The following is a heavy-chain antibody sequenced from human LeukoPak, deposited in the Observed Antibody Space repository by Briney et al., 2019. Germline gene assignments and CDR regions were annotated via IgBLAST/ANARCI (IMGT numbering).Heavy chain of an antibody. CDR3: AKRSSGGSPWAPAPDYFDY. D-gene: IGHD2-15*01. V-gene: IGHV3-23*01. Sequence: PGGSLRLSCAASGFTFSSYAMSWVRQAPGKGLEWVSAISCSGGSTYYADSVKGRFTISRDKSKNTLYLQMNSLRAEDTAVYYCAKRSSGGSPWAPAPDYFDYWGQGTLVTVSS. CDR2: ISCSGGST. CDR1: GFTFSSYA. J-gene: IGHJ4*02.